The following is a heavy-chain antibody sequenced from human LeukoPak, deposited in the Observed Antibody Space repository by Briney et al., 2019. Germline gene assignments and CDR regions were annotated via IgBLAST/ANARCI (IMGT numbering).Heavy chain of an antibody. D-gene: IGHD5-24*01. CDR3: ARDVPVEMATIAAFDI. V-gene: IGHV1-18*01. CDR2: ISAYNGNT. Sequence: SVKVSCKASGYTFTSYGISWVRQAPGRGLEWMGWISAYNGNTNYAQKLQGRVTMTTDTSTSTAYMELRSLRSDDTAVYYCARDVPVEMATIAAFDIWGQGTMVTVSS. J-gene: IGHJ3*02. CDR1: GYTFTSYG.